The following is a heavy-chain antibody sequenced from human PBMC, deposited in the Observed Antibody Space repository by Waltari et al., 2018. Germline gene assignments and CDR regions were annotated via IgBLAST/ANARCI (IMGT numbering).Heavy chain of an antibody. J-gene: IGHJ4*02. Sequence: QVQLQESGPGLVKPSETLSLTCTVPGGSISSYYWSWIRQPPGKGLEWIGYIYYSGSTNYNPSLKSRVTISVDTSKNQFSLKLSSVTAADTAVYYCARSEGYSTYDYWGQGTLVTVSS. CDR1: GGSISSYY. CDR3: ARSEGYSTYDY. V-gene: IGHV4-59*08. CDR2: IYYSGST. D-gene: IGHD6-13*01.